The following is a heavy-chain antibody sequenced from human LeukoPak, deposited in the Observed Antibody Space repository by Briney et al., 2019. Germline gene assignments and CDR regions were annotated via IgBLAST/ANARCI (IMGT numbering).Heavy chain of an antibody. Sequence: ASMKVSCKASGYTFTGYYMHWVRQAPGQGLEWMGWINPDSGGTNYAQKFQGRVTMTRDTSISTAYMELSRLRSDDTAVYYCARDSSAITRSLATSNRPDYWGQGTLVTVSS. D-gene: IGHD5-12*01. V-gene: IGHV1-2*02. CDR1: GYTFTGYY. CDR2: INPDSGGT. CDR3: ARDSSAITRSLATSNRPDY. J-gene: IGHJ4*02.